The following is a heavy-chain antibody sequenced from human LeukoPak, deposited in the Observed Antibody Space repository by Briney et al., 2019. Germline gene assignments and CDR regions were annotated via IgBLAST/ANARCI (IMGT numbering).Heavy chain of an antibody. D-gene: IGHD3-3*01. CDR2: IYSGGST. CDR3: AREHYYFWSGYPDY. J-gene: IGHJ4*02. CDR1: GFTVSSNY. V-gene: IGHV3-66*02. Sequence: GGSLRLSCAASGFTVSSNYMSWVRQAPGKGLEWVSVIYSGGSTYYADSVKGRFTISRDNSKNTLYPQMNSLRAEDTAVYYCAREHYYFWSGYPDYWGQGTLVTVSS.